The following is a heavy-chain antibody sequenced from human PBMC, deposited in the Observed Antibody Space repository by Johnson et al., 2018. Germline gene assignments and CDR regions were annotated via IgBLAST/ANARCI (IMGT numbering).Heavy chain of an antibody. Sequence: VQLVESGGGLVKPGGSLRLSCAASGFTFSNAWMNWVRQAPGKGREWVGRMKSNTDGGTTDYAAPVKGRFTISRDDSKNTLYLQMNSLKTEDTAVYYCTTDSPDVWGKGTTVTVSS. CDR3: TTDSPDV. J-gene: IGHJ6*04. CDR2: MKSNTDGGTT. V-gene: IGHV3-15*07. CDR1: GFTFSNAW.